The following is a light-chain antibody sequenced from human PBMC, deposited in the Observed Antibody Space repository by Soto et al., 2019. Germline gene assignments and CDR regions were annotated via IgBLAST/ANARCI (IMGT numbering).Light chain of an antibody. V-gene: IGLV4-69*01. CDR1: SEYSSYT. Sequence: QLVLTQSPSASASLGASVKLTCTLSSEYSSYTIAWHQQQPEKGPRYLMKLSSDGSHSKGDGIPDRFSGSSSGAERYLTISSLQSEDEADYYCQTWSTGIRVFGGGTKLTVL. CDR3: QTWSTGIRV. CDR2: LSSDGSH. J-gene: IGLJ3*02.